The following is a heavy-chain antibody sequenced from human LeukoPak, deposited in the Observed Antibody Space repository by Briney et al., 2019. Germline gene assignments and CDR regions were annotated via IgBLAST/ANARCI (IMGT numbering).Heavy chain of an antibody. CDR2: IRYDGSNK. J-gene: IGHJ4*02. D-gene: IGHD6-19*01. V-gene: IGHV3-30*02. CDR3: AREGTYSSGWRGHYFDY. Sequence: GGSLRLSCAASGFTFSSYGMHWVRQAPGKGLEWVAFIRYDGSNKYYADSVKGRFTISRDNSKNTLYLQMNSLRAEDTAVYYCAREGTYSSGWRGHYFDYWGQGTLVTVSS. CDR1: GFTFSSYG.